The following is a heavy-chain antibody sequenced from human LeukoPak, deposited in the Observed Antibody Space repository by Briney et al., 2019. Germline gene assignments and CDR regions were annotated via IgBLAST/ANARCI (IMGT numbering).Heavy chain of an antibody. CDR3: ARGYRSEDY. Sequence: GGSLRLSCGVSGFTFSSYWMHWVRQAPGKGLVWVSRINSDGSSTTYADSVKGRITISRDNAKNTLFLQMNSLRAEDTDVYYCARGYRSEDYWGQGTLVTVSS. CDR1: GFTFSSYW. V-gene: IGHV3-74*01. D-gene: IGHD1-26*01. J-gene: IGHJ4*02. CDR2: INSDGSST.